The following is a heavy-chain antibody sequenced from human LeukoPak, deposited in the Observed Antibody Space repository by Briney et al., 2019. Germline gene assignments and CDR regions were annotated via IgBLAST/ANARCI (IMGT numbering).Heavy chain of an antibody. Sequence: GGSLRLSCAASGFTFNNYWMTWVRQAPGKGLEWVGNVKQDGSEKYYVDSVEGRFTISRDDAKNSVFLQMNSLTDEDTAVYYCARGRGSWYGVYFDYWGQGNLVTVSS. CDR2: VKQDGSEK. CDR1: GFTFNNYW. J-gene: IGHJ4*02. D-gene: IGHD6-13*01. CDR3: ARGRGSWYGVYFDY. V-gene: IGHV3-7*01.